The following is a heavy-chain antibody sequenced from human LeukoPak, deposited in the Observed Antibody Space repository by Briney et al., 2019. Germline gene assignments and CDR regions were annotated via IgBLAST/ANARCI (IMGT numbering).Heavy chain of an antibody. CDR3: ARELVTVTKGFDI. J-gene: IGHJ3*02. CDR2: ISYIGST. CDR1: ADSFSSHY. D-gene: IGHD4-17*01. V-gene: IGHV4-59*11. Sequence: SETLSLTCAVSADSFSSHYWTWIRQPPGKGLEWIGYISYIGSTNYNPSLKSRVTISIDTSKNQFSLKLSSVTAADTAVYYCARELVTVTKGFDIWGQGTMVTVSS.